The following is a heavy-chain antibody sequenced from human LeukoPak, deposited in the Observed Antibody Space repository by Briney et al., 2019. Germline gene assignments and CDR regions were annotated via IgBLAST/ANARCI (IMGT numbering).Heavy chain of an antibody. J-gene: IGHJ4*02. V-gene: IGHV3-74*01. CDR1: GFSFSVYW. CDR3: VRDKVSGPTLLDH. D-gene: IGHD5/OR15-5a*01. Sequence: GGSLRLSCAASGFSFSVYWMHWVRQAPGKGPVWVSRIKTDGSITDYADFVKGRFTISRDNARNSVFLQMNSLRAEDTAVYHCVRDKVSGPTLLDHWGQGTLVTVSS. CDR2: IKTDGSIT.